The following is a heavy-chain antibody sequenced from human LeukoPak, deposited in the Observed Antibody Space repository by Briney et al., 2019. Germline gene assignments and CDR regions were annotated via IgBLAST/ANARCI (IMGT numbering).Heavy chain of an antibody. Sequence: GGSLRLSCAASGFTFSDYFMNWIRQAPGKGLEWVSYMSSSGSYTNYADSVKGRFTISRDTAKKSLSLQMNSLRAEDTAVYYRARVKGSGWDFDYWGQGTLVTVSS. J-gene: IGHJ4*02. D-gene: IGHD6-19*01. V-gene: IGHV3-11*06. CDR1: GFTFSDYF. CDR3: ARVKGSGWDFDY. CDR2: MSSSGSYT.